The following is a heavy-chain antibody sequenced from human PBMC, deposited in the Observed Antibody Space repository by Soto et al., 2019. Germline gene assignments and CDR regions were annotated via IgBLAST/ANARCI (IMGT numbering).Heavy chain of an antibody. CDR1: GDSVSSKSAA. Sequence: PSQTLSLTCVISGDSVSSKSAAWNWIRQSPSRGLEWLGRTYYRSKWYNDYAVSVKSRITINPDTSKNQFSLQLNSVTPEDTAVYFCARDSRSSTSSYYSFGMDVWGQGTTVTVSS. J-gene: IGHJ6*02. CDR2: TYYRSKWYN. D-gene: IGHD6-6*01. CDR3: ARDSRSSTSSYYSFGMDV. V-gene: IGHV6-1*01.